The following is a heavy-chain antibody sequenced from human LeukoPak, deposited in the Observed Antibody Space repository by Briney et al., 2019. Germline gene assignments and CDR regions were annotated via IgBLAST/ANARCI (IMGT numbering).Heavy chain of an antibody. V-gene: IGHV1-2*02. CDR1: GYTFSDYF. D-gene: IGHD3-3*01. CDR2: VNPNGGGT. CDR3: ARDNYDFWSGYPEGWFDP. Sequence: GASVKVSCKASGYTFSDYFVHWVRQAPGQGLQWMGWVNPNGGGTNDAREFQGRFTMTRDTSISAAYMELSNLSSDDTAVYYCARDNYDFWSGYPEGWFDPWGQGTLVTVSS. J-gene: IGHJ5*02.